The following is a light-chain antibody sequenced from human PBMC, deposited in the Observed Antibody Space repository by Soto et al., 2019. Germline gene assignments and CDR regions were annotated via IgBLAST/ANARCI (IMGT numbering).Light chain of an antibody. Sequence: DIQMTQSPSSLSASVGDRVTITCRASQSITTYLNWYQQKPGKAPKLLISAASSLQSGVPSRFSGSGFGTDFTLIISSLQPEDFATYYCQQSYNTPLTFVGGTKVEIK. CDR3: QQSYNTPLT. V-gene: IGKV1-39*01. CDR1: QSITTY. CDR2: AAS. J-gene: IGKJ4*01.